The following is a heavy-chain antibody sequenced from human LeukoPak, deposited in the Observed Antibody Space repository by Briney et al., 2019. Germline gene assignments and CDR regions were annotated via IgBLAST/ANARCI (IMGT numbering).Heavy chain of an antibody. D-gene: IGHD5-18*01. CDR2: IYYSGST. V-gene: IGHV4-38-2*01. Sequence: GSLRLSCAASGFTFSSYAMSWVRQPPGKGLEWIGSIYYSGSTYYNPSLKGRVTISVDTSKNQFSLKLSSVTAADTAVYYCARSGGYSYGLFDYWGQGTLVTVSS. CDR3: ARSGGYSYGLFDY. J-gene: IGHJ4*02. CDR1: GFTFSSYA.